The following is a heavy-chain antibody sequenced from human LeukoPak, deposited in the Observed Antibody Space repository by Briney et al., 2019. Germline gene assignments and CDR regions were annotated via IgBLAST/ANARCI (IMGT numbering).Heavy chain of an antibody. CDR3: ARWLTT. CDR1: GDSVSNNSAS. CDR2: TYYRSRWYK. J-gene: IGHJ5*02. Sequence: SQTLSLTCVISGDSVSNNSASWNWIRQSPSRGLEWLGRTYYRSRWYKDYAVSVKSRITINPDTSKNQFSLQLDSVTPEDTAVYYCARWLTTWGQGTLVTVSS. D-gene: IGHD3-9*01. V-gene: IGHV6-1*01.